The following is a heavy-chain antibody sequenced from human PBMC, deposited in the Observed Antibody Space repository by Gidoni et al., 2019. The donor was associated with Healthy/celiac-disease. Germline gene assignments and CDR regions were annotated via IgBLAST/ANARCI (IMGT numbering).Heavy chain of an antibody. Sequence: QLQLQESGPGLVKPSETLSLTCTVSGGSISRSSYYWGWIRQPPGKGLEWIGSIYSSGSTYYNPSLKSRVTISVDTSKNQFSLKLSSVTAADTAVYYCARHRPRGSWYGTNFDYWGQGTLVTVSS. D-gene: IGHD6-13*01. CDR2: IYSSGST. CDR1: GGSISRSSYY. CDR3: ARHRPRGSWYGTNFDY. J-gene: IGHJ4*02. V-gene: IGHV4-39*01.